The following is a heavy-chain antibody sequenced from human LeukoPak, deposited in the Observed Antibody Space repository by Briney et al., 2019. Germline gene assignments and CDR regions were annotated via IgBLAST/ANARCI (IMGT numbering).Heavy chain of an antibody. CDR1: GGSISSYY. V-gene: IGHV4-59*12. CDR2: IYYSGST. D-gene: IGHD2-2*01. J-gene: IGHJ3*02. Sequence: SETLSLTCTVSGGSISSYYWSWIRQPPGKGLEWIGYIYYSGSTNYNPSLKSRVTISVDTSKNQFSLKLSSVTAADTAVYYCASALVGDDAFDIWGQGTMVTVSS. CDR3: ASALVGDDAFDI.